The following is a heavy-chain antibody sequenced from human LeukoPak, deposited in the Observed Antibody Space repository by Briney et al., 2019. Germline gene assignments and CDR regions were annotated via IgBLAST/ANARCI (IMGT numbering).Heavy chain of an antibody. CDR3: ARGRLSYCSGGSCYYGNDY. D-gene: IGHD2-15*01. Sequence: GASVKVSCKASGYTFTSYDINWVRQATGQGLEWTGWMNPNSGNTGYAQKFQGRVTITRNTSISTAYMELSSLRSEDTAVYYCARGRLSYCSGGSCYYGNDYWGQGTLVTVSS. J-gene: IGHJ4*02. CDR1: GYTFTSYD. CDR2: MNPNSGNT. V-gene: IGHV1-8*03.